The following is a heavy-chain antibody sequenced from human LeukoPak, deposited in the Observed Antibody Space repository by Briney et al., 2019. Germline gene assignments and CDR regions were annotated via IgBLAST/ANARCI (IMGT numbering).Heavy chain of an antibody. D-gene: IGHD1-26*01. V-gene: IGHV4-4*02. J-gene: IGHJ4*02. CDR2: IYHSGST. CDR1: GRSISSSNW. Sequence: SETLPLTCSGSGRSISSSNWGRRVPQPPGKGLEWIGEIYHSGSTNCNPSLKSRVPISVDKSKNQFSLKLSSVTAADTAVYYCARWVGQYFFDYWGQGTLVTVSS. CDR3: ARWVGQYFFDY.